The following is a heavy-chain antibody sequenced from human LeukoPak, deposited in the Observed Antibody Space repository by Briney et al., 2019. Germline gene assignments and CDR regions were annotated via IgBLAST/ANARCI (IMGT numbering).Heavy chain of an antibody. CDR1: GFTFDDYG. CDR3: ARVSIVVASTAFDY. CDR2: INWNGGTT. Sequence: PGGSLRLSCAASGFTFDDYGMSWVRQPPGKGLEWVSGINWNGGTTNYADSVKGRFTISRDNAKNSLYLQMNSLRAEDTAVYYCARVSIVVASTAFDYWGQGTLVTVSS. D-gene: IGHD3-22*01. J-gene: IGHJ4*02. V-gene: IGHV3-20*04.